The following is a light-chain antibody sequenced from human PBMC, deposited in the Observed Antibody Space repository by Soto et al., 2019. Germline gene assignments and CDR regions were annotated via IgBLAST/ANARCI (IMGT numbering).Light chain of an antibody. CDR2: DSN. Sequence: QSVLTQPPSTSGTPGQRVTISCSGSSSNIGSNYVYWYQQFPGTAPKLLIYDSNKRPSGIPDRFSGSKSGTSATLGITGLQTGDEAVYYCATWDSSLSGGVFGGGTKLTVL. J-gene: IGLJ3*02. CDR3: ATWDSSLSGGV. CDR1: SSNIGSNY. V-gene: IGLV1-51*01.